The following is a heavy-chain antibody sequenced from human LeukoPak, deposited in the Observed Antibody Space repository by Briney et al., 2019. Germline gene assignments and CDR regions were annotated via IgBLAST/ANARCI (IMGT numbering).Heavy chain of an antibody. J-gene: IGHJ4*02. V-gene: IGHV3-23*01. CDR1: GGTFSSYA. CDR2: ISGSGAAT. Sequence: GASVKVSCEASGGTFSSYALSWVRQAPGKGLQWVSAISGSGAATFYADSVKGRFTLSRDNSENTLYLQMNSLRAEDTAVYYCASIYGGNSYNYFDYWGQGTLVTVSS. D-gene: IGHD4-23*01. CDR3: ASIYGGNSYNYFDY.